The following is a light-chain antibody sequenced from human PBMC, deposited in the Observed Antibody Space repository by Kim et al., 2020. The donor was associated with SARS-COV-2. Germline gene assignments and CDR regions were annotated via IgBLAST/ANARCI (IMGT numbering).Light chain of an antibody. Sequence: IRLTQSPSTLSASIGDRVSITCRASQSVDRWLAWYQQRPGKAPKLLIYDATDLKSGLPSRFSGRASGTEFTLTITSLQPDDFGTYYCQQYSTYSYSLGQGTKLEI. J-gene: IGKJ2*03. V-gene: IGKV1-5*01. CDR1: QSVDRW. CDR2: DAT. CDR3: QQYSTYSYS.